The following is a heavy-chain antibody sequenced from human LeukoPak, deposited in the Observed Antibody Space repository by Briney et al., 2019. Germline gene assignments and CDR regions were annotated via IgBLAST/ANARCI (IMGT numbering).Heavy chain of an antibody. D-gene: IGHD5-24*01. V-gene: IGHV1-2*02. J-gene: IGHJ4*02. Sequence: VASVKVSCKASGYTFTGYYMHWVRQAPGQGLEWMGWIMSNNHGMKYAEKFQGRVTMTRDTSMNTAYPELSRLRSDDTAIYYCARDPVDGYSLFDSWGQGTLVTVSS. CDR2: IMSNNHGM. CDR3: ARDPVDGYSLFDS. CDR1: GYTFTGYY.